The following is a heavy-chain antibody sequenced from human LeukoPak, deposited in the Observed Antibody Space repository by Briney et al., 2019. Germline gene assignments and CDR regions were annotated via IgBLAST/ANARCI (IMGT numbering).Heavy chain of an antibody. CDR3: AREYYDFWSGYYHGMDV. Sequence: SETLFLTCTVSGGPISGYFWSWIRQPPGKGLEWIGYIHDNGRTTYNPSLRSRVTISIDTSKNQFSLKLSSVTAADTAVYYCAREYYDFWSGYYHGMDVWGKGTTVTVSS. V-gene: IGHV4-59*12. CDR1: GGPISGYF. CDR2: IHDNGRT. D-gene: IGHD3-3*01. J-gene: IGHJ6*04.